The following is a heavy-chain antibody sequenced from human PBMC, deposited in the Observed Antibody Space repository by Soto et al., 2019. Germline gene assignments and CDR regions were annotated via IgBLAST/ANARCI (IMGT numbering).Heavy chain of an antibody. D-gene: IGHD2-15*01. Sequence: EVQLVESGGGLVQPGGSLRLSCAASGFTVSSNYMSWVRQAPGKGLEWVSVIYSGGSTYYADSVKGRFTISRHNSKNTLYLQMNSLRAEDTAVYYCARVWSGCRGGSCYSNYYYYYMDVWGKGTTVTVSS. CDR2: IYSGGST. CDR1: GFTVSSNY. CDR3: ARVWSGCRGGSCYSNYYYYYMDV. V-gene: IGHV3-53*04. J-gene: IGHJ6*03.